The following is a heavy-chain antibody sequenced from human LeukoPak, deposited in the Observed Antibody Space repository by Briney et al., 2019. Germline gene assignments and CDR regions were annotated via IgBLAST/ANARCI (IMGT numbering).Heavy chain of an antibody. J-gene: IGHJ4*02. V-gene: IGHV1-2*02. CDR3: ARGPRTAVAGTKGGYYFDY. Sequence: ASVKVSCKASGYTFTGYYMHWVRQAPGQGLEWMGWINPNSGGTNYAQKFQGRVTMTRDTSISTAYMELSRLRSDDTAVYYCARGPRTAVAGTKGGYYFDYWGQGTLVTVSS. CDR1: GYTFTGYY. CDR2: INPNSGGT. D-gene: IGHD6-19*01.